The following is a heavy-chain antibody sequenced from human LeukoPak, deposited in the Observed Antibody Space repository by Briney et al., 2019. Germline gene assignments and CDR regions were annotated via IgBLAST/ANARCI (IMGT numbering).Heavy chain of an antibody. D-gene: IGHD3-3*01. J-gene: IGHJ4*02. CDR3: AKNPPTTLITIFGVAYSFDY. Sequence: SETLSLTCTVSGGSISSGSYYWSWIRQPAGKGLEWIGRIYTSGSTNYNPSLKSRVTISVDTSKNQFSLKLSSVTAADTAVYYCAKNPPTTLITIFGVAYSFDYWGQGTLVTVSS. CDR2: IYTSGST. CDR1: GGSISSGSYY. V-gene: IGHV4-61*02.